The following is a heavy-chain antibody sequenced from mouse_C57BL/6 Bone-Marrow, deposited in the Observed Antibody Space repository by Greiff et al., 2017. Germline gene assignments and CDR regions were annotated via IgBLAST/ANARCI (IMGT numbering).Heavy chain of an antibody. CDR2: IHPNSGST. V-gene: IGHV1-64*01. CDR3: ARSWDYGSSFDY. Sequence: QVQLQQPGAELVKPGASVKLSCKASGYTFTSYWMHWVKQRPGQGLEWIGMIHPNSGSTNYNEKFKSKATLTADKSSSTAYMELRSLTSEDSAVYFCARSWDYGSSFDYWGQGTTLTVSS. J-gene: IGHJ2*01. D-gene: IGHD1-1*01. CDR1: GYTFTSYW.